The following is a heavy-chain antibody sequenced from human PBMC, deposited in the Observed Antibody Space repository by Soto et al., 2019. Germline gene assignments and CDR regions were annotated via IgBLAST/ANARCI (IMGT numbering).Heavy chain of an antibody. CDR3: AGTTIPYGTAASGTDY. V-gene: IGHV3-30-3*01. J-gene: IGHJ4*02. CDR2: ISYDGSNE. CDR1: GLTFSSYA. Sequence: QVQLVESGGGVVQPGRSLSLSCEASGLTFSSYAMHWVRQAPGKGLEWVTIISYDGSNEYYADSVKGRFTISRDNSQNTLYLQMISMTVYDTALYYCAGTTIPYGTAASGTDYWGQGPL. D-gene: IGHD3-10*01.